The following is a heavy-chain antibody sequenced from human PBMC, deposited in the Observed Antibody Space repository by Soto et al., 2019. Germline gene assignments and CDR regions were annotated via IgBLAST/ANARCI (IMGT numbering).Heavy chain of an antibody. D-gene: IGHD1-26*01. CDR1: GFSFNNYA. V-gene: IGHV3-23*01. Sequence: PGGTLRLGRAASGFSFNNYAMSWVGQAPGKELEWVSAVSGNGGVTYYADSVQGRITISRDNSKNTLYLQMDSLRAEATAIYFCATDQYRGPPWKPDYWGQAPLVTVSS. CDR2: VSGNGGVT. CDR3: ATDQYRGPPWKPDY. J-gene: IGHJ4*02.